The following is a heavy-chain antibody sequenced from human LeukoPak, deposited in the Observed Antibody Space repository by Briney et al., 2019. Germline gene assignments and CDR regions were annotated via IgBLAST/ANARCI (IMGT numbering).Heavy chain of an antibody. CDR1: GGSISSGSYY. V-gene: IGHV4-61*02. Sequence: PSETLSLTCTVSGGSISSGSYYWSWIRQSAGKGLEWIGRIYSTGSTSYNPSLESRVTISVDKSKNQFSLKLSSVTAADTAVYYCARDVKGYCSGGSCETFDYWGQGTLVTVSS. D-gene: IGHD2-15*01. CDR2: IYSTGST. CDR3: ARDVKGYCSGGSCETFDY. J-gene: IGHJ4*02.